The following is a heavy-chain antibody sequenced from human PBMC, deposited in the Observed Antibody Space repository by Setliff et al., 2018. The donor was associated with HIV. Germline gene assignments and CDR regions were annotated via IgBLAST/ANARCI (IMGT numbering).Heavy chain of an antibody. J-gene: IGHJ4*01. D-gene: IGHD5-12*01. CDR3: ATLRWLRSKHSDY. V-gene: IGHV4-39*01. CDR2: IYYTENT. CDR1: GGSITNSNYY. Sequence: KASETLSLTCTVSGGSITNSNYYWGWFRQPPGKGLEWIGAIYYTENTYYNPSLKSRVTMSVDTSKNQFSLKLRSVTAADTAVYFCATLRWLRSKHSDYWGQGIQVTVSS.